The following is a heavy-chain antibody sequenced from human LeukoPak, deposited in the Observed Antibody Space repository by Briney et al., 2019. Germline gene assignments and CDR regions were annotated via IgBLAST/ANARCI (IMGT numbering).Heavy chain of an antibody. D-gene: IGHD4-17*01. Sequence: PGGSLRLSCAASGFTFSSYAMSWVRQAPGKGLEWVSAISGSGGSIYYADSVKGRFTISRDNSKNTLYLQMNSLRAEDTAVYYCAKLVGDDYGAAFDYRGQGTLVTVSS. CDR2: ISGSGGSI. V-gene: IGHV3-23*01. J-gene: IGHJ4*02. CDR1: GFTFSSYA. CDR3: AKLVGDDYGAAFDY.